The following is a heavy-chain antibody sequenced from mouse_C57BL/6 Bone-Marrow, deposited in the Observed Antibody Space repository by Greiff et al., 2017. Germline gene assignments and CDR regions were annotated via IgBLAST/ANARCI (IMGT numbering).Heavy chain of an antibody. J-gene: IGHJ3*01. CDR2: IWWDDAK. Sequence: QVTLKESGPGLLQPSPSLSLSCTSSGFSLSTYGMGLGWLRQPSGMGLEWLVHIWWDDAKYYNPVLKSRLTTSKDTSKTRAFLKIANVFTADTATYYCARWGLLRGFAYWGQGTLVTVSA. CDR1: GFSLSTYGMG. CDR3: ARWGLLRGFAY. V-gene: IGHV8-8*01. D-gene: IGHD2-3*01.